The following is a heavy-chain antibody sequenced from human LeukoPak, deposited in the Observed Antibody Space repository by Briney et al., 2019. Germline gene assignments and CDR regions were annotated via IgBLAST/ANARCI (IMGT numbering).Heavy chain of an antibody. D-gene: IGHD3-22*01. J-gene: IGHJ4*02. CDR3: ARVGGYDSEGPRVEGYYYDSSGYYYYFDY. CDR2: VNHSGST. Sequence: SEALSLTCAVYGGSFSGYYWSWIRQPPGKGLEWIGEVNHSGSTNYNPSLKSRVTISVDTSKNQFSLKLSSVTAAGTAVYYCARVGGYDSEGPRVEGYYYDSSGYYYYFDYWGQGTLVTVSS. CDR1: GGSFSGYY. V-gene: IGHV4-34*01.